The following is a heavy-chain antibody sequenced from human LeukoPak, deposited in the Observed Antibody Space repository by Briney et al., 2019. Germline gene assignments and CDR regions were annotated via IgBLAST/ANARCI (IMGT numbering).Heavy chain of an antibody. Sequence: GGSLRLSCAASGFTFSKYAMSWVRQAPGKGLEWVSAISGSGGSTYYADSVKGRFTISRDDSKNTLYLQMNSLRAEDTAVYYCAKRVVAYYYGSGSFGYWGQGTLVTVSS. CDR1: GFTFSKYA. D-gene: IGHD3-10*01. CDR2: ISGSGGST. V-gene: IGHV3-23*01. J-gene: IGHJ4*02. CDR3: AKRVVAYYYGSGSFGY.